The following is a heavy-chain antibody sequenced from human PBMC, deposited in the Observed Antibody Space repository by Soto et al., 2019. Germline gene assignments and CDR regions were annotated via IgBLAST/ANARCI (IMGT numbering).Heavy chain of an antibody. CDR2: ISGSGGST. CDR1: GFTFSSYA. Sequence: EVQLLESGGGLVQPGGSLRLSCAASGFTFSSYAMSWVRQAPGKGLEWVSAISGSGGSTYYADSVKGRFTISRDNSKNTLYLQMKSLRAEDTAVYYCAKTMVRGVIAYGMDVWGQGTTVTVSS. J-gene: IGHJ6*02. D-gene: IGHD3-10*01. V-gene: IGHV3-23*01. CDR3: AKTMVRGVIAYGMDV.